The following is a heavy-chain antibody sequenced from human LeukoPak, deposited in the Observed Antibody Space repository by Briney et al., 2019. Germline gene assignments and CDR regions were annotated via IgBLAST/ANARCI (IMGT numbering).Heavy chain of an antibody. D-gene: IGHD2-21*02. Sequence: GGSLRLSCVVSGFTFNRYWMNWVRQAPEKGLEWVAHINPDGRDTYYVDSVKGRFTISRDNAQNSMYLQMNSLRVEDTAVYYCTSWGDTTAEYFQRWGQGTLVTVSS. V-gene: IGHV3-7*01. CDR3: TSWGDTTAEYFQR. J-gene: IGHJ1*01. CDR1: GFTFNRYW. CDR2: INPDGRDT.